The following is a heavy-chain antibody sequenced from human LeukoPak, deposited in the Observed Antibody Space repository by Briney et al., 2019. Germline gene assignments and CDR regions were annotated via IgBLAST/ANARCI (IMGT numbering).Heavy chain of an antibody. CDR1: GFMFSGFW. CDR3: ATRPRSDYYFAIFDY. CDR2: IKHDGSEK. Sequence: GGSLRLSCAASGFMFSGFWMTWVRQAPGKGLEWVANIKHDGSEKNYVDTVKGRFTISRDNAKNSLYLQMNSLGGEDTAVYYCATRPRSDYYFAIFDYWGQGTLVTVSS. D-gene: IGHD3-22*01. V-gene: IGHV3-7*01. J-gene: IGHJ4*02.